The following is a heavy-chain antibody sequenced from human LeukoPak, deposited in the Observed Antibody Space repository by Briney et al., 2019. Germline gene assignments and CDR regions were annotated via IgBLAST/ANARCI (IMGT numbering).Heavy chain of an antibody. Sequence: ASVKLSCKASGYTFTGYYMHWVRPAPGQGLEWMGWINPNSGGTNYAQKFKGRVTMTRDTSISTAYIELSRLRSDDTAVYYCARVPVLLWFGEGDAFDIWGQRTMVTVSS. V-gene: IGHV1-2*02. CDR2: INPNSGGT. CDR3: ARVPVLLWFGEGDAFDI. D-gene: IGHD3-10*01. CDR1: GYTFTGYY. J-gene: IGHJ3*02.